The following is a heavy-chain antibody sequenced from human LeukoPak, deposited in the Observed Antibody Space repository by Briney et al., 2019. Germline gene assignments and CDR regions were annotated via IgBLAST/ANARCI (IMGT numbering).Heavy chain of an antibody. CDR2: IRYDGSNK. V-gene: IGHV3-30*02. CDR1: GFTFSSYG. J-gene: IGHJ4*02. Sequence: GGSLRLSCAASGFTFSSYGMHWVRQAPGKGLEWVAFIRYDGSNKCYADSVKGRFTISRDNSKNTLYLQMNSLRAEDTAVYYCAKPSCSSTSCYQAIDYWGQGTLVTVSS. D-gene: IGHD2-2*01. CDR3: AKPSCSSTSCYQAIDY.